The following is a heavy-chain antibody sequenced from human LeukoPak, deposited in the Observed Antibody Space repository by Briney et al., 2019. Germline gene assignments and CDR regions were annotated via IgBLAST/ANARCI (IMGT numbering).Heavy chain of an antibody. J-gene: IGHJ4*02. CDR2: ISWNSGSI. Sequence: GGSLRLSCAASGFTFDDYAMHWVRHAPGKGLEWVSGISWNSGSIGYADSVKGRFTISRDNAKNSLYLQMNSLRAEDTALYYCAKGNSSGYYYVHFDYWGQGTLVTVSS. CDR1: GFTFDDYA. CDR3: AKGNSSGYYYVHFDY. V-gene: IGHV3-9*01. D-gene: IGHD3-22*01.